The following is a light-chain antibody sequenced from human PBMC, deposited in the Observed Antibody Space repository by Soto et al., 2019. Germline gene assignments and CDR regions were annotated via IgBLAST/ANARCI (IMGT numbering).Light chain of an antibody. J-gene: IGKJ1*01. Sequence: DIRMTQSPATLSASLGDRVTITWRASQSISVWLAWYQQKAGKAPNLLIYKASRLESGVPSRFSGSGSETEFNLTISGLQTGDSATYYCQQYNSYSPTFGQGTKVDIK. V-gene: IGKV1-5*03. CDR2: KAS. CDR1: QSISVW. CDR3: QQYNSYSPT.